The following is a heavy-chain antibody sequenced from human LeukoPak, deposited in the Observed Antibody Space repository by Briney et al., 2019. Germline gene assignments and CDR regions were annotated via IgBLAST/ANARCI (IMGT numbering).Heavy chain of an antibody. CDR2: ISSSGSMI. V-gene: IGHV3-48*01. Sequence: PGGSLRLSCAVSGFTVSSYSMNWVRQVPGKGLEWVSHISSSGSMIWYGESVKGRFTISRDSAKNSLHLQMNSLRAEDTAVYYCARDPESNWGWDLDYWGQGTLVTVSS. J-gene: IGHJ4*02. CDR1: GFTVSSYS. D-gene: IGHD7-27*01. CDR3: ARDPESNWGWDLDY.